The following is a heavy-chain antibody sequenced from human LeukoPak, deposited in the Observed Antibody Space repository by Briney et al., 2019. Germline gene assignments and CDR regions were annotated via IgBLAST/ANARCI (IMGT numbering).Heavy chain of an antibody. Sequence: GGSLRLSCAGSGFTFSNYAMNWVRQAPGKGLEWVSSISGSGTNTYYADSVKGWFTISRDNSKNTLYLQMNSLRAEDTALYFCAQWSRYFDYWGQGTLVTVSS. J-gene: IGHJ4*02. D-gene: IGHD1-26*01. CDR3: AQWSRYFDY. CDR1: GFTFSNYA. CDR2: ISGSGTNT. V-gene: IGHV3-23*01.